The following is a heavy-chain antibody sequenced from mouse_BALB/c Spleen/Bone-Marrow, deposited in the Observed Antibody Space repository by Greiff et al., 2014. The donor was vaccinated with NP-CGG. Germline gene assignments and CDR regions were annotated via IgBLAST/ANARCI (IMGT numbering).Heavy chain of an antibody. CDR3: ARGHLIAAVHYYAMDY. V-gene: IGHV2-9*02. Sequence: VQLQQSGPGLVAPSQSLSITCTVSGFSLTSYGVHWVRQPPGKGLEWLGVIWAGGSTNYNSAFMSRLSISKENSKNKVFLKVNSLQTEDTSMYYCARGHLIAAVHYYAMDYWGQGTSVTVSS. D-gene: IGHD6-1*01. CDR2: IWAGGST. J-gene: IGHJ4*01. CDR1: GFSLTSYG.